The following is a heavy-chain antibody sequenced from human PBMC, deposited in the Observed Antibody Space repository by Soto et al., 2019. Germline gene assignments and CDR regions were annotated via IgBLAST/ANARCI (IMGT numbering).Heavy chain of an antibody. V-gene: IGHV3-23*01. J-gene: IGHJ4*02. CDR3: AKDRSKRTVVPAAIYDY. CDR1: GFTFSSYA. Sequence: PGGSLRLSCAASGFTFSSYAMSWVRQAPGKGLEWVSAISGSGGSTYYADSVKGRFTISRDNSKNTLYLQMNSLRAEDTAVYYCAKDRSKRTVVPAAIYDYWGQGTLVTVAS. D-gene: IGHD2-2*01. CDR2: ISGSGGST.